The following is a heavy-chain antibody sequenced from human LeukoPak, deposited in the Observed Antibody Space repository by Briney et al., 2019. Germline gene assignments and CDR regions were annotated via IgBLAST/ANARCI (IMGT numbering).Heavy chain of an antibody. CDR1: GFTFSSYG. V-gene: IGHV3-33*01. D-gene: IGHD6-13*01. CDR2: IWYDGSNK. Sequence: GGSLRLSCAASGFTFSSYGMHWVRQAPGKGPEWVAVIWYDGSNKYYADSVKGRFTISRDNSKNTLYLQMNSLRAEDTAVYYCARTRGNNWFDPWGQGTLVTVSS. CDR3: ARTRGNNWFDP. J-gene: IGHJ5*02.